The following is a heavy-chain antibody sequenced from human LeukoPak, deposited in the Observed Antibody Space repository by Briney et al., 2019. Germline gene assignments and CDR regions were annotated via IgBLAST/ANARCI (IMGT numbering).Heavy chain of an antibody. CDR2: INWNGGST. Sequence: GGSLRLSCAASGFTFDDYGMSWVRQAPGKGLEWVSGINWNGGSTGYADSVKGRFTISRDNSKNSLYLQMNSLRAEDTAVYYCARGVDDIAVAGHFDYWGQGTLVTVSS. CDR3: ARGVDDIAVAGHFDY. V-gene: IGHV3-20*04. J-gene: IGHJ4*02. CDR1: GFTFDDYG. D-gene: IGHD6-19*01.